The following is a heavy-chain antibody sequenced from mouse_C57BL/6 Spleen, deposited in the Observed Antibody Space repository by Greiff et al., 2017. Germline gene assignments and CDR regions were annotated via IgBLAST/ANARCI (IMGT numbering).Heavy chain of an antibody. J-gene: IGHJ3*01. D-gene: IGHD2-2*01. V-gene: IGHV2-6*01. CDR3: ARYGYDGRPFAY. CDR1: GFSLTSYG. Sequence: VTLQESGPGLVAPSQSLSITCTVSGFSLTSYGVDWVRQSPGKGLEWLGVIWGVGSTNYNSALKSRLSISKDNSKSQVFLKMNSLQTDDTAMYYGARYGYDGRPFAYWGQGALVTVSA. CDR2: IWGVGST.